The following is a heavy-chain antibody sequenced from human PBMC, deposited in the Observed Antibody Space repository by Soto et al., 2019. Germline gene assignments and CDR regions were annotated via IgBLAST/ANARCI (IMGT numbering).Heavy chain of an antibody. CDR2: DNGRGVTA. V-gene: IGHV3-23*01. CDR3: AKYSAIGSRYFDL. D-gene: IGHD5-18*01. CDR1: GFTFSGYP. J-gene: IGHJ4*02. Sequence: PGGSLRLSCAASGFTFSGYPMTWVRRAPGQGLEWVSSVDNGRGVTAYYSDSVRGRFTVSRDNAKNTLFLQMNSLRAEDTATYYCAKYSAIGSRYFDLWGQGTLVTVYS.